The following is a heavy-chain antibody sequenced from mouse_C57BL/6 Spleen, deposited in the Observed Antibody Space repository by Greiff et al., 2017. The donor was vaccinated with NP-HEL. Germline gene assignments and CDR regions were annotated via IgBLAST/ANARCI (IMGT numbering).Heavy chain of an antibody. CDR1: GFTFSDYY. V-gene: IGHV5-12*01. CDR2: ISNGGGST. J-gene: IGHJ4*01. CDR3: ARPYYSNYDAMDY. Sequence: EVMLVESGGGLVQPGGSLKLSCAASGFTFSDYYMYWVRQTPEKRLEWVAYISNGGGSTYYPDTVKGRFTISRDNAKNTLYLQMSRLKSEDTAMYYCARPYYSNYDAMDYWGQGTSVTVSS. D-gene: IGHD2-5*01.